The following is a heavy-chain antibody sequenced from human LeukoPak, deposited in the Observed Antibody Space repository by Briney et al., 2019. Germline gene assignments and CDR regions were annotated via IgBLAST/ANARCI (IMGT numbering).Heavy chain of an antibody. CDR2: IYSGGST. CDR3: ARDLRYRLDAFDI. D-gene: IGHD1-26*01. Sequence: PGGSLRLSCAASGFTVSSNYMSWVRQAPGKGLEWVSVIYSGGSTYYADSVKGRFTISRDNSKNTLYLQMNSLRAEDTAVYYCARDLRYRLDAFDIWGQGTMVTVSS. CDR1: GFTVSSNY. V-gene: IGHV3-53*01. J-gene: IGHJ3*02.